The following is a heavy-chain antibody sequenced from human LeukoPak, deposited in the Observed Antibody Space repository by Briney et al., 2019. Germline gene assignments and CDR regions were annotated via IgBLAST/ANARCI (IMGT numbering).Heavy chain of an antibody. Sequence: SGGSLRLSCAASGFTLSSYAMSWVRQAPGKGLEWVANIKQDGSEKYYVDSVKGRFTISRDNAKNSLYLQMNSLRAEDTAVYYCATSVGDGYDSNWGQGTLVTVSS. CDR1: GFTLSSYA. CDR3: ATSVGDGYDSN. J-gene: IGHJ4*02. CDR2: IKQDGSEK. D-gene: IGHD5-12*01. V-gene: IGHV3-7*01.